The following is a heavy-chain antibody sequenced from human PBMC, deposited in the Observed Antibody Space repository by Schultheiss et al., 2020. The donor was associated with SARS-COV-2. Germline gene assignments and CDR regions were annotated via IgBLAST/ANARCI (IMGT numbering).Heavy chain of an antibody. D-gene: IGHD1-14*01. CDR3: ARDLAGRPNY. CDR2: ISSSSSTI. CDR1: GFTFSGSA. Sequence: GGSLRLSCAASGFTFSGSAMHWVRQASGKGLEWVSYISSSSSTIYYADSVKGRFTISRDNSKNTLYLQMNSLRAEDTAVYYCARDLAGRPNYWGQGTLVTVSS. V-gene: IGHV3-48*04. J-gene: IGHJ4*02.